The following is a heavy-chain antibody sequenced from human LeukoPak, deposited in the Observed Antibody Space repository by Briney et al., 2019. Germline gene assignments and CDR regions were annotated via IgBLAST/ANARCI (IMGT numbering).Heavy chain of an antibody. CDR2: IYYTGST. V-gene: IGHV4-59*08. Sequence: SETLSLTCTVSGGSISSYYWSWIRQPPGKGLEWIGYIYYTGSTNYNPSLKSRVTISIDTSKNQISLRLTSVTATDTAMYYCARQTGSGLFTLPGGQGTLVTVSS. J-gene: IGHJ4*02. CDR3: ARQTGSGLFTLP. CDR1: GGSISSYY. D-gene: IGHD3/OR15-3a*01.